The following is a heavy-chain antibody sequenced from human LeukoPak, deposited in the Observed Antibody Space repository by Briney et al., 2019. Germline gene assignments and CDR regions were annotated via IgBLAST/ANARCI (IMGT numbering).Heavy chain of an antibody. CDR1: GFTFSGYW. CDR3: AKDRYSSGWYSDY. D-gene: IGHD6-19*01. CDR2: IKSDGSIT. V-gene: IGHV3-74*01. Sequence: PGGSLRLSCAASGFTFSGYWMHWVRQAPGKGLVWVSRIKSDGSITSYADSVKGRVTISRDNAKNTLYLQMNSLRAEDTAVYYCAKDRYSSGWYSDYWGQGTLVTVSS. J-gene: IGHJ4*02.